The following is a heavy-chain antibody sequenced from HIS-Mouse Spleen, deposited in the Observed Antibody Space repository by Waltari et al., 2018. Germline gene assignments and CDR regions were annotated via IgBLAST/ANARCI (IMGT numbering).Heavy chain of an antibody. J-gene: IGHJ2*01. V-gene: IGHV4-39*07. Sequence: QLQLQESGPGLVKPSETLSLTCTVSGGSINSSSYYWGWIRQPPGKGLEWIGSIYYSGSTHYNPALKSLVTTSVDTSKNQFSLKLRSVTGADTAVYYCAREIPYSSSWYDWYFDLWGRGTLVTVSS. D-gene: IGHD6-13*01. CDR1: GGSINSSSYY. CDR3: AREIPYSSSWYDWYFDL. CDR2: IYYSGST.